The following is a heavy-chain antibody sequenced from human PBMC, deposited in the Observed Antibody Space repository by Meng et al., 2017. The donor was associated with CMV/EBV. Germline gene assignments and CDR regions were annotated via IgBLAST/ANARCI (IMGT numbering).Heavy chain of an antibody. D-gene: IGHD6-6*01. CDR2: ISYDGSNK. V-gene: IGHV3-30-3*01. Sequence: GESLKISCAASGFTFSSYAMHWVRQAPGKGLEWVAVISYDGSNKYYADSVKGRFTISRDNSKNTLYLQMNGLRAEDTAVYYCARVSLEQLVNYYFDYWGQGTLVTVSS. CDR3: ARVSLEQLVNYYFDY. CDR1: GFTFSSYA. J-gene: IGHJ4*02.